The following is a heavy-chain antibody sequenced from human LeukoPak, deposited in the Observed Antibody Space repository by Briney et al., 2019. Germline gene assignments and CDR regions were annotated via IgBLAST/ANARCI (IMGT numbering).Heavy chain of an antibody. J-gene: IGHJ4*02. Sequence: GSVNVSCKASGYTFTGYYMHWVRQAPGQGLEWMGWINPNSGDTNYAQNFQGRVTMTRDTSITSAYMNLNRLRSDDTAVYFCARAPYSGSYSVISGFDYWGQGTLVTVSS. CDR1: GYTFTGYY. V-gene: IGHV1-2*02. D-gene: IGHD1-26*01. CDR2: INPNSGDT. CDR3: ARAPYSGSYSVISGFDY.